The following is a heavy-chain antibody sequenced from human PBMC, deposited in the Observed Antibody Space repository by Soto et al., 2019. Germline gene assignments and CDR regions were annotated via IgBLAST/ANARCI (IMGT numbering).Heavy chain of an antibody. CDR2: ISAYNGNT. Sequence: ASVKVSCKASGYTFTSYGISWVRQAPGQGLEWMGWISAYNGNTNYAQKLQGRVTMTTDTSTSTAYMELRSLRSDDTAVYYCARPSGSYPIQDAFDIWGQGTMVTVSS. CDR3: ARPSGSYPIQDAFDI. CDR1: GYTFTSYG. J-gene: IGHJ3*02. V-gene: IGHV1-18*01. D-gene: IGHD1-26*01.